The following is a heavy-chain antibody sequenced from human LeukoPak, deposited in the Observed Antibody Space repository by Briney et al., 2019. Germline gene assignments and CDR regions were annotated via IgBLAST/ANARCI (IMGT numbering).Heavy chain of an antibody. D-gene: IGHD1-7*01. CDR2: VYSDGST. J-gene: IGHJ3*02. V-gene: IGHV3-53*05. CDR1: GFTVSSNY. CDR3: AKALTGTKAFDI. Sequence: GGSLRLSCAVSGFTVSSNYMSWVRQAPGKGLEWVSVVYSDGSTNYADSVKGRFTISRDNSKNTLYLQMNSLRAEDTAVYYCAKALTGTKAFDIWGQGTMVTVSS.